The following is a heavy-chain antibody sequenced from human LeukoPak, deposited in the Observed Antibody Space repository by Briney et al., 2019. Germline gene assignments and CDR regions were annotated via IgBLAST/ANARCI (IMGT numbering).Heavy chain of an antibody. CDR1: GFTFSSYA. CDR2: ISGSGGST. CDR3: AKDTGHLPTRFDP. J-gene: IGHJ5*02. D-gene: IGHD1-14*01. V-gene: IGHV3-23*01. Sequence: PGRSLRLSCAASGFTFSSYAMGWVRQAPGKGLEWVSGISGSGGSTYYADSVKGRFTISRDNSKNTMYLQMNSLRAEDTAVYYCAKDTGHLPTRFDPWGQGTLVTVSS.